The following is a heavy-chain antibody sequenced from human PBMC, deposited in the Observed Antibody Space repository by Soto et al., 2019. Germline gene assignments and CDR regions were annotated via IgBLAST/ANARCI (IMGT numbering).Heavy chain of an antibody. D-gene: IGHD3-16*01. J-gene: IGHJ4*02. CDR3: ARGGMITFPPYTFDY. CDR1: GYTFTSYY. V-gene: IGHV1-46*01. Sequence: QVQLVQSGAEVKKPGASVKVSCKASGYTFTSYYMHWVRQAPGQGLEWMGIINPSGGSTSYAPKFQGRVTMTRDTSTSTVYMELSSLRSEDTAVYYCARGGMITFPPYTFDYWGQGTLVTVSS. CDR2: INPSGGST.